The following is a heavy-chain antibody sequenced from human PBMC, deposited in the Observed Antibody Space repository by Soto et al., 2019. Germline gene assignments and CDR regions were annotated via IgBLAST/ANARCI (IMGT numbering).Heavy chain of an antibody. Sequence: GASVKVSCKASGYTFTGYYMHWVRQAPGQGLEWMGWINPNSGGTNYAQKFQGWVTMTRDTSISTAYMELSRLRSDDTAVYYCARGIYSGGKTPIFDYWGQGTLVTVSS. CDR3: ARGIYSGGKTPIFDY. CDR2: INPNSGGT. V-gene: IGHV1-2*04. D-gene: IGHD2-15*01. J-gene: IGHJ4*02. CDR1: GYTFTGYY.